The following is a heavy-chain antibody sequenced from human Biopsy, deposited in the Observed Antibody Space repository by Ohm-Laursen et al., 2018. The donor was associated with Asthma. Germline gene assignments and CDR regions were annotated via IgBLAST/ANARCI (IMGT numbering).Heavy chain of an antibody. CDR2: ISKDASTQ. J-gene: IGHJ4*02. CDR3: ARGDSSGWSHYYFDY. Sequence: SLRLSCSASGFSFSNFAIHWVRQAPGKGLEWVGVISKDASTQDYADSVKGRFTMARDNSKNTLDLQMHSLRVEDTAVYYCARGDSSGWSHYYFDYWGQGTLVTVSS. CDR1: GFSFSNFA. D-gene: IGHD6-19*01. V-gene: IGHV3-30*07.